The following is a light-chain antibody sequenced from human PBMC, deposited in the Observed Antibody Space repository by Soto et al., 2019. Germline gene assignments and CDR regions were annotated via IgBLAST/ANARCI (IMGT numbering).Light chain of an antibody. V-gene: IGLV2-14*03. Sequence: QSALTQPASVSGSPGQSITISCTGTSSDVGGYKYVSWYQQHPGKAPKLMMYDVNNRPSGASNRFSGSKSGNTASLTISGLQAEDEADYYCSSYSRSSTLYVFGPGTKVTVL. CDR3: SSYSRSSTLYV. J-gene: IGLJ1*01. CDR2: DVN. CDR1: SSDVGGYKY.